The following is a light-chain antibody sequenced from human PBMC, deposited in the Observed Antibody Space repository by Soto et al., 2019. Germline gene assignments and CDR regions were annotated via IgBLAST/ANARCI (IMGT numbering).Light chain of an antibody. CDR1: TSDVGGYNY. Sequence: QSALTQPASVSGSPGQSITISCTGTTSDVGGYNYVSWYQQHPGKAPKLMIYEVSNRPSGVSNHFSGHKNGKTASLPISGLKAEDDGFYYCSSYTIRYAPWVFGGGTKLTVL. V-gene: IGLV2-14*01. J-gene: IGLJ3*02. CDR2: EVS. CDR3: SSYTIRYAPWV.